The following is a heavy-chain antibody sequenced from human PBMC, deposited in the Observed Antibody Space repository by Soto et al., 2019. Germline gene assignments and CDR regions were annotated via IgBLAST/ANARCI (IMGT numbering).Heavy chain of an antibody. CDR3: TRVPTPVPAAIDI. J-gene: IGHJ3*02. D-gene: IGHD2-15*01. V-gene: IGHV3-72*01. CDR1: GFTCSDYY. Sequence: EVQLVESGGGLVQPGGSLRLSCTASGFTCSDYYMDWVRQAPGKGLDWVGRIRNEANSYTAVYAASVTGRFTMSRDDSKNSLYLQMDSLKTEDTAVYYCTRVPTPVPAAIDIWGQGTMVTVSS. CDR2: IRNEANSYTA.